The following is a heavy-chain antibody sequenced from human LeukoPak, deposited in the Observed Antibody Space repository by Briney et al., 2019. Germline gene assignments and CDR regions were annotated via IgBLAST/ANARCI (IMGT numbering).Heavy chain of an antibody. V-gene: IGHV3-9*01. CDR2: ISWNSGSI. Sequence: PGRSLRLSCAASGFTFDDYAMHWVRQAPGKGLEWVSGISWNSGSIGYADSVKGRFTISRDNAKNSLYLQMNSLRAEDTAVYYCARGGYYDSRADWFDPWGQGTLVTVSS. CDR3: ARGGYYDSRADWFDP. CDR1: GFTFDDYA. D-gene: IGHD3-22*01. J-gene: IGHJ5*02.